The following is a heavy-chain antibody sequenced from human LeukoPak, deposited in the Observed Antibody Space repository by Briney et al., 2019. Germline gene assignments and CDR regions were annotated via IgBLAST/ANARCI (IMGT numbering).Heavy chain of an antibody. V-gene: IGHV3-48*04. J-gene: IGHJ4*02. CDR2: ISSSSSTI. Sequence: PGGSLRLSCAASGFTFSSYSMNWVRQAPGKGLEWVSYISSSSSTIYYADSVKGRFTISRDNAKNSLYLQMNSLRAEDTAVYYCARAGLFLEATNLAPRWDYIDYWGQGTLVTVSS. CDR3: ARAGLFLEATNLAPRWDYIDY. D-gene: IGHD3-3*01. CDR1: GFTFSSYS.